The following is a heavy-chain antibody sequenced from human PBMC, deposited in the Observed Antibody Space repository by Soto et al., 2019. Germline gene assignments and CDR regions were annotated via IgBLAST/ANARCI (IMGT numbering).Heavy chain of an antibody. Sequence: QVQLVESGGGVVQPGRSLRLSCAASGFTFSSYAMHWVRQAPGKGLEWVAVISYDGSNKYYADSVKGRFTISRDNSQNTLYLQMNSLRAEDTAVYYCARVDAQWELLPWFDPWGQGTLVTVSS. V-gene: IGHV3-30-3*01. CDR2: ISYDGSNK. D-gene: IGHD1-26*01. CDR3: ARVDAQWELLPWFDP. CDR1: GFTFSSYA. J-gene: IGHJ5*02.